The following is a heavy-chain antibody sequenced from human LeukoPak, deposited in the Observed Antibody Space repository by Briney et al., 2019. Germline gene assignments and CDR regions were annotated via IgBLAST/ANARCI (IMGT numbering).Heavy chain of an antibody. CDR3: ARGSDSSGYSIGWYFDL. CDR1: GGTFSSYA. CDR2: IIPIFGIA. J-gene: IGHJ2*01. D-gene: IGHD3-22*01. Sequence: SVNVSCKASGGTFSSYAISWVRQAPGQGLEWMGRIIPIFGIANYAQKFQGRVTITADKSTSTAYMELSSLRSEDTAVYYCARGSDSSGYSIGWYFDLWGRGNLVTVSS. V-gene: IGHV1-69*04.